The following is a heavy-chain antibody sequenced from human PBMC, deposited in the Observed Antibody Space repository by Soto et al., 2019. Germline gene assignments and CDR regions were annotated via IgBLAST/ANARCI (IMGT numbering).Heavy chain of an antibody. J-gene: IGHJ4*02. D-gene: IGHD6-19*01. Sequence: QVQLVESGGGVVQPGRCLRLSCAASGFTFSSYGMHWVRQAPGKGLEWVAVISYDGSNKYYADSVKGRFINSSDNSKNTLYLQMTSLRAEATAVYYCAKVANGRQWLLDYWAREPWSPSPQ. V-gene: IGHV3-30*18. CDR1: GFTFSSYG. CDR3: AKVANGRQWLLDY. CDR2: ISYDGSNK.